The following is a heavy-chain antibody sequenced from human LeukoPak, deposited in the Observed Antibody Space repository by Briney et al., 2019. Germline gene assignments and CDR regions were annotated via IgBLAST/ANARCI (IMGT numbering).Heavy chain of an antibody. CDR1: GGSISSSSYY. CDR2: IYYSGST. D-gene: IGHD6-6*01. CDR3: ARGSWSSSIDY. J-gene: IGHJ4*02. Sequence: PSETLSLTCTVSGGSISSSSYYWGWIRQPPGKGLEWIGSIYYSGSTYNNPSLKSRVTISVDTSKNQFSLKLSSVTAADTAVYYCARGSWSSSIDYWGQGTLVTVSS. V-gene: IGHV4-39*01.